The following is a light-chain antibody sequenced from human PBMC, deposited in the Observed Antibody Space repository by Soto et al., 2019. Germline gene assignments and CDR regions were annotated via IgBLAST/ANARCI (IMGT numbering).Light chain of an antibody. CDR1: QSLLHSNGYNY. J-gene: IGKJ1*01. CDR2: LTS. V-gene: IGKV2-28*01. Sequence: DIVMTQSPLSLPVTPGEPASISCRSSQSLLHSNGYNYLDWYLQKPGQSPQLLIYLTSNRAFGVPDRFSGSGSGSDFTLKISRVEAEDVGVYYCMQALQTPWTFGQGTKVEIK. CDR3: MQALQTPWT.